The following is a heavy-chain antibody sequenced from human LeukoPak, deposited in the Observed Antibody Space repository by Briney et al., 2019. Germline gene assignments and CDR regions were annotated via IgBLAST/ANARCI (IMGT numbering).Heavy chain of an antibody. CDR2: ITSSSSHV. Sequence: GGSLRLSCAASGFTFSSYSMNWVRQAPGTGLEWVSSITSSSSHVYYADSVKGRFTITRDNAKNSLYLQMNSLRAEDTAVYYCARAEMTTITYPDYWGQGTPVTVSS. J-gene: IGHJ4*02. CDR1: GFTFSSYS. V-gene: IGHV3-21*01. CDR3: ARAEMTTITYPDY. D-gene: IGHD5-24*01.